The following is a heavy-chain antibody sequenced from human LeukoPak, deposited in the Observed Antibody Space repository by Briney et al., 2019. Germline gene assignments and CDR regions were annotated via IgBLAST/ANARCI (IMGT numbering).Heavy chain of an antibody. V-gene: IGHV3-21*01. CDR3: VRVASRAFDY. Sequence: KPGGSLRLSCAASEFTSSSYNMNWVRQAPGKGLEWVSSISRSSIYIYYADSVKGRFTISRDNAENSLYLQMNSLRAEDTAVYYCVRVASRAFDYWGQGTLVTVSS. CDR2: ISRSSIYI. CDR1: EFTSSSYN. J-gene: IGHJ4*02.